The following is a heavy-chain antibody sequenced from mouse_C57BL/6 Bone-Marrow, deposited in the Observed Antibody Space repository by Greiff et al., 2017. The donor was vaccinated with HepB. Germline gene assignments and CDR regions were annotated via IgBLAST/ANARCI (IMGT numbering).Heavy chain of an antibody. D-gene: IGHD2-1*01. J-gene: IGHJ2*01. CDR2: IYPRSGNT. V-gene: IGHV1-81*01. Sequence: VQLQQSGAELARPGASVKLSCKASGYTFTSYGISWVKQRTGQGLEWIGEIYPRSGNTYYNEKFKGKATLTADKSSSTAYMELRSLTSEDSAVYFCARRDYGNYGVDYWGQGTTLTVSS. CDR1: GYTFTSYG. CDR3: ARRDYGNYGVDY.